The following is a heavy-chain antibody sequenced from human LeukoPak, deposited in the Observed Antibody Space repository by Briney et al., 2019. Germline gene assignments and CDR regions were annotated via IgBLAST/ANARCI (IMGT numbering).Heavy chain of an antibody. CDR1: GFSLTTSGVG. CDR2: ICWDDDK. Sequence: SGPTLVNPTQTLTLTCTFSGFSLTTSGVGVGWIRQPPGKALEWLALICWDDDKRYSPSLKSRLTITKDTSKNQVVLTMTNMDPVDTATYYCAHSTQELRFDYYYYYYMDVWGKGTTVTVSS. D-gene: IGHD3-3*01. CDR3: AHSTQELRFDYYYYYYMDV. J-gene: IGHJ6*03. V-gene: IGHV2-5*02.